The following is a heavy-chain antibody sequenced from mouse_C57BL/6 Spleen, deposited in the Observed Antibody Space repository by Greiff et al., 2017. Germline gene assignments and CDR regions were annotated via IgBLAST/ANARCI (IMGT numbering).Heavy chain of an antibody. D-gene: IGHD2-2*01. CDR1: GYAFSSSW. J-gene: IGHJ4*01. CDR2: IYPGDGDT. CDR3: ARGRGYGSSMDY. Sequence: QVQLQQSGPELVKPGASVKISCKASGYAFSSSWMNWVKQRPGKGLEWIGRIYPGDGDTNYNGKFKGKATLTADKSSSTAYMQLSSLTSEDSAVYFCARGRGYGSSMDYWGQGNSVTVSS. V-gene: IGHV1-82*01.